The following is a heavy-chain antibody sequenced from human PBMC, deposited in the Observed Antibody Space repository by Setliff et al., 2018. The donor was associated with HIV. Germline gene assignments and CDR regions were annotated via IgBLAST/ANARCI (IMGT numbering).Heavy chain of an antibody. CDR2: IYYSGST. D-gene: IGHD6-13*01. J-gene: IGHJ6*03. Sequence: NPSETLSLTCTVSGGSISSHYWSWIWQPPGKGLEWIGYIYYSGSTNYNPSLKSRVTISVDTSKNQFSLKLSSVTAADTAVYYCARGFGSSWGGNYYYYYMDVWGKGTTVTVSS. V-gene: IGHV4-59*11. CDR3: ARGFGSSWGGNYYYYYMDV. CDR1: GGSISSHY.